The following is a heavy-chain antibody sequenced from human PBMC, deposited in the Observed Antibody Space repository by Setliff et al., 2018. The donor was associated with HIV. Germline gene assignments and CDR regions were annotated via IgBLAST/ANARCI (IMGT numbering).Heavy chain of an antibody. CDR2: INSDGSST. V-gene: IGHV3-74*01. Sequence: GGSLRLSCAASGFTFSSYWMHWVRQAPGKGLVWVSRINSDGSSTSYADSVKGRFTISRDNAKNTLYLQMNSLRAEDTAVYYCAVTTTIIVIQYWGQGTLVTVS. CDR1: GFTFSSYW. D-gene: IGHD3-22*01. J-gene: IGHJ4*02. CDR3: AVTTTIIVIQY.